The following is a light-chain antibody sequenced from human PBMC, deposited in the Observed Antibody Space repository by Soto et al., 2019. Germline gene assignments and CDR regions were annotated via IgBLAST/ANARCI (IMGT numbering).Light chain of an antibody. V-gene: IGLV1-51*01. Sequence: QSVLTQPPSVSAAPGQKVTISCSGSSSNIGNNYVSWYQQFPGTAPKLLIYDNNKRPSGIPDRFSGSKSGTSATLDITGLQTGDEADYYCGTWYSSLSAVVFGGGTKLTVL. J-gene: IGLJ2*01. CDR2: DNN. CDR1: SSNIGNNY. CDR3: GTWYSSLSAVV.